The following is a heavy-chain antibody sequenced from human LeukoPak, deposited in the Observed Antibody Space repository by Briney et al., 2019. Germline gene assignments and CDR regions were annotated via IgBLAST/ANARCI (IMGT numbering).Heavy chain of an antibody. CDR3: ARTALASGYTFDY. CDR1: GGSISSSSYY. Sequence: SETLSLTCTVSGGSISSSSYYWGWIRQPPGKGLEWIGSIYYSGSTNYNPSLKSRVTISVDTSKNQFSLKLSSVTAADTAVYYCARTALASGYTFDYWGQGTLVTVSS. CDR2: IYYSGST. J-gene: IGHJ4*02. V-gene: IGHV4-39*07. D-gene: IGHD3-22*01.